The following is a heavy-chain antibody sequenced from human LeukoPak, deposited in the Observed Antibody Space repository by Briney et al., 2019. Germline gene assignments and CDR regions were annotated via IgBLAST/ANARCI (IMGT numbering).Heavy chain of an antibody. CDR3: ARGGSGIIVSLFAY. CDR1: GGSISSSNW. V-gene: IGHV4-4*02. CDR2: IYHSGST. D-gene: IGHD5/OR15-5a*01. Sequence: PSETLSLTCAVSGGSISSSNWWNWVRQPPGKGLEWIGEIYHSGSTNYNPSLKSRVTISVDKSKNQFSLQLNSVTPEDTAVYYCARGGSGIIVSLFAYWGQGILVTVSS. J-gene: IGHJ4*02.